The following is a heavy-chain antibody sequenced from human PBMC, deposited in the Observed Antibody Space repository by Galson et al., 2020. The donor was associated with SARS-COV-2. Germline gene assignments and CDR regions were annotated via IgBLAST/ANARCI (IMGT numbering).Heavy chain of an antibody. D-gene: IGHD6-19*01. J-gene: IGHJ4*02. CDR1: GYSFTTHW. CDR3: ARHRGGGNGWYFDY. Sequence: GESLKISCKGSGYSFTTHWIVWVRQMPGKGLEWMGVLYPGDSEIRYNPSFQGQVAISADKSINTAYLRWSNLKASDTAMYYCARHRGGGNGWYFDYWGQGTLVTVSS. CDR2: LYPGDSEI. V-gene: IGHV5-51*01.